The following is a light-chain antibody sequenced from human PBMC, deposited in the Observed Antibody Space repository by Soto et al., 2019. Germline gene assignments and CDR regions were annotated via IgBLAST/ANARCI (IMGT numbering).Light chain of an antibody. J-gene: IGKJ5*01. CDR1: QSVSSN. V-gene: IGKV3-15*01. Sequence: EIVMKNSPATLSVYPGESATLSCRASQSVSSNLAWHQQKPGQAPRILMYDASTRATGISARFSGSGSGTEFTLTISSLQSEDFAVYYCQQYHNWLITFGHGTRLEIK. CDR2: DAS. CDR3: QQYHNWLIT.